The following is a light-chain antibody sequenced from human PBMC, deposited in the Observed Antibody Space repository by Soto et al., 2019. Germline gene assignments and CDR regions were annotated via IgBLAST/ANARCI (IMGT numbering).Light chain of an antibody. J-gene: IGLJ2*01. V-gene: IGLV2-14*01. CDR3: SSYTSSSTLGHVV. CDR1: SSDVGGYNY. Sequence: QSALTQPASVSGSPGQSITISCTGTSSDVGGYNYVSWYQQHPGKAPKLMIYDVSNRPSGVSNRFSGSKSGNTASLTISGLKAEDEDDYCCSSYTSSSTLGHVVFGGGTKVTVL. CDR2: DVS.